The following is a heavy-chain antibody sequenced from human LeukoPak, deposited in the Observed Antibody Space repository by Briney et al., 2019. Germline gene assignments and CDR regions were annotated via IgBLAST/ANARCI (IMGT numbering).Heavy chain of an antibody. Sequence: ASVKVSCKVSGYTFTDYYMHWVRQAPGKGREWMGLVDPEDGETIYAEKFQGRVTITADTSTDTAYMELSSLRSEDTAVYYCATGGGRVQANTPWYYYMDVWGKGTTVTVSS. CDR1: GYTFTDYY. D-gene: IGHD2-15*01. J-gene: IGHJ6*03. CDR3: ATGGGRVQANTPWYYYMDV. CDR2: VDPEDGET. V-gene: IGHV1-69-2*01.